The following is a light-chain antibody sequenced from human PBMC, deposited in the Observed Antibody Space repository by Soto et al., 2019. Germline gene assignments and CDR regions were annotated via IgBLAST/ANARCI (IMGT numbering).Light chain of an antibody. V-gene: IGKV1-5*03. CDR2: EAS. Sequence: DIQLAQSPSTLSASVGDRITITCRATQSINWLAWYQQKPGKAPKLLIFEASRLESGVPSRFSGSGSGTEFTLTISSLQPDDSGTYYCQHYDTYSPMWTFGQGTKVDIK. CDR1: QSINW. J-gene: IGKJ1*01. CDR3: QHYDTYSPMWT.